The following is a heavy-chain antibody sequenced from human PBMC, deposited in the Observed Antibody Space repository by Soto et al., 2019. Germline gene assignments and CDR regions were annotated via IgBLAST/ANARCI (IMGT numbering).Heavy chain of an antibody. CDR2: IYYSGST. CDR1: GGSISSYY. J-gene: IGHJ4*02. V-gene: IGHV4-59*08. Sequence: QVQLQESGPGLVKPSETLSLTCTVSGGSISSYYWSWIRQPPGKGLEWIGYIYYSGSTNYNPSLKSRVTISVDTSKNQFSLKLSSVTAADTAVYYCARARYGSYYFDYCGQGTLVTVSS. CDR3: ARARYGSYYFDY. D-gene: IGHD3-10*01.